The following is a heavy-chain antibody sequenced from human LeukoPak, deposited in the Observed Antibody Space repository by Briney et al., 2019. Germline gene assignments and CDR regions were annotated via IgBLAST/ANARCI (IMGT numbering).Heavy chain of an antibody. Sequence: SQTLSLTCTVSGGSISSGDYYWSWIRQPPGKGLEWIGYIYYSGSTYYNPSLKSRVTISVDTSKNQFSLKLSSVTAADTAVYYCARLALYGSGSYSSYYFDYWGQGTLVTVSS. D-gene: IGHD3-10*01. CDR2: IYYSGST. J-gene: IGHJ4*02. CDR1: GGSISSGDYY. CDR3: ARLALYGSGSYSSYYFDY. V-gene: IGHV4-30-4*01.